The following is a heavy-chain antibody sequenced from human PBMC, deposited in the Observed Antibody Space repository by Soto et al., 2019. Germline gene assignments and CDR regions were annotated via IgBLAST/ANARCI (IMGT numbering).Heavy chain of an antibody. V-gene: IGHV5-51*01. CDR1: GYSFTSYW. CDR3: ARSAWVGELLDKYNWFDP. CDR2: IYPGDSDT. Sequence: GESLKISCKGSGYSFTSYWIGWVRQMPGKGLEWMGIIYPGDSDTRYSPSFQGQVTISADKSISTAYLQWSSLKASDTAMYYCARSAWVGELLDKYNWFDPWGQGTLVTVSS. D-gene: IGHD3-10*01. J-gene: IGHJ5*02.